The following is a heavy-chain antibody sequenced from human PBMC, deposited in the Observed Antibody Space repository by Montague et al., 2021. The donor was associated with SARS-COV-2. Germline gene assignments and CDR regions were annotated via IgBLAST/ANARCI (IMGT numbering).Heavy chain of an antibody. J-gene: IGHJ6*02. V-gene: IGHV3-30-3*01. CDR2: ISYDGSNK. Sequence: SLSLSLSASGFPFSSYAMHWVRQAPGKGLEWVTIISYDGSNKYYADSVKGRFTISRDNSKNTLYLQMNSLRAEDTAVYYCARGGVDYGMDVWGQGTTVTVSS. D-gene: IGHD3-10*01. CDR3: ARGGVDYGMDV. CDR1: GFPFSSYA.